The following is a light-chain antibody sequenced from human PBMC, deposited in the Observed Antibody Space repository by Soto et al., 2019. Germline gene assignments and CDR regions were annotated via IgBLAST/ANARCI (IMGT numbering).Light chain of an antibody. CDR2: GYT. J-gene: IGLJ2*01. CDR3: QSYDSSLSGYVV. CDR1: SSNIGAGYD. Sequence: QSVLTQPPSVSGAPGQRVTISCTGGSSNIGAGYDVHWYQQLPGTAPTLLIYGYTNRPSGVPERFSGSKSGTSASLAITGLQAEDEADYYCQSYDSSLSGYVVFGGGTQLTVL. V-gene: IGLV1-40*01.